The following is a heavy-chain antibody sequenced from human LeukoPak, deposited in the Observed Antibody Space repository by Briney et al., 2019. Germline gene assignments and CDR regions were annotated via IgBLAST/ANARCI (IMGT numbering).Heavy chain of an antibody. CDR3: ARGKRGDYFDAFDI. V-gene: IGHV3-21*01. CDR1: GFTFSSYS. CDR2: ISSSSSYI. Sequence: PGGSLRLSCAASGFTFSSYSMNWVRQAPGKGLEWVSSISSSSSYIYYADSVKGRFTISRDNAKNSLYLQMNSLRAEDTAVYYCARGKRGDYFDAFDIWGQGTMVTVSS. D-gene: IGHD4-17*01. J-gene: IGHJ3*02.